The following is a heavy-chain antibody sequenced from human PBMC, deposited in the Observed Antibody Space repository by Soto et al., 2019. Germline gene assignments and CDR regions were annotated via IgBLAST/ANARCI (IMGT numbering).Heavy chain of an antibody. CDR3: ARTNSHWYFDL. V-gene: IGHV3-33*01. J-gene: IGHJ2*01. D-gene: IGHD1-1*01. CDR2: IWYDGKNE. Sequence: GGSLRLSCAASGFTFSSYGMHWVRQAPGKGLEWVAVIWYDGKNEYYADSVKGRFTISRDNSKNTLYLQMNSLRAEDTAVYYCARTNSHWYFDLWGRGTLVTVS. CDR1: GFTFSSYG.